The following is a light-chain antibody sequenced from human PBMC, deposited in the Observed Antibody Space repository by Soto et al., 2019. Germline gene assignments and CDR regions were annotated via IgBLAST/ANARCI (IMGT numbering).Light chain of an antibody. CDR3: QQYNSYPWT. Sequence: DIQMTQSPSTLSASVGDRVTITCRARQSISSRLAWYQQKPGKAPKLLIYDASSLESGVPSRFSGSGSGTEFTLTISSLQPDDFATYYCQQYNSYPWTFGQGTKVEIK. V-gene: IGKV1-5*01. CDR1: QSISSR. J-gene: IGKJ1*01. CDR2: DAS.